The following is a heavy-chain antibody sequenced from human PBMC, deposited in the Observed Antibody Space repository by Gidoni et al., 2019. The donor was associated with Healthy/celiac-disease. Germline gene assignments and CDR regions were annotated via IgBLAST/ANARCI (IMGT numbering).Heavy chain of an antibody. J-gene: IGHJ3*02. CDR3: AKETLALRGYSLSLGMDI. CDR2: ISGSGGST. Sequence: EVQLLESGGGLVQPGGSLRLSCAASGFTFSSYAMSWVRQAPGKGLEWGSAISGSGGSTYYADAVKGRFTISRDNSKNTLYLQMNSLRAEDTAVYYCAKETLALRGYSLSLGMDIWGQGTMVTVSS. V-gene: IGHV3-23*01. CDR1: GFTFSSYA. D-gene: IGHD2-15*01.